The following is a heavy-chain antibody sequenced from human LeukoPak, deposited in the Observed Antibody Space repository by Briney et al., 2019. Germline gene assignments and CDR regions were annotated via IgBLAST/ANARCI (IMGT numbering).Heavy chain of an antibody. CDR1: GGTFSSYA. V-gene: IGHV1-69*04. J-gene: IGHJ3*02. CDR3: ARAHSSGYYPDAFDI. D-gene: IGHD3-22*01. CDR2: IIPILGIA. Sequence: SVKVSCKASGGTFSSYAISWVRQAPGQGLEWMGRIIPILGIANYAQKFQGRVTITADKSTSTAYMELSSLRSEDTAVYYCARAHSSGYYPDAFDIWGQGTMVTVSS.